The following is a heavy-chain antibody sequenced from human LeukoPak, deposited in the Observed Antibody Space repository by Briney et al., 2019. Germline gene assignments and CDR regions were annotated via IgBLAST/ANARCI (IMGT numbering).Heavy chain of an antibody. CDR2: ITGSGVST. J-gene: IGHJ4*02. CDR3: AKRVSGWYLIDC. V-gene: IGHV3-23*01. D-gene: IGHD6-19*01. CDR1: GFSFSSYA. Sequence: PGGSLRLSCAASGFSFSSYAMSWAPHARGEGRVGLSAITGSGVSTYYADSVNDGFTLSKDNSKKTLYLQINSLRAGDTAVYYCAKRVSGWYLIDCWGQGALVTVCS.